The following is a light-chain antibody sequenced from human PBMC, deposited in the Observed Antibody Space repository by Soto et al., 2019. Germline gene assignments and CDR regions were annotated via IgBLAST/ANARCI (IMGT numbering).Light chain of an antibody. J-gene: IGLJ1*01. CDR2: DDS. V-gene: IGLV3-21*02. Sequence: SYELTQPPSVSVAPGQTARISCGGNNIGRKSVHWYQQKPGRAPVVVVYDDSDRPSGIPERFSGANSGDTATLTISRVEAGHEADSYCHVWDSSSSNYILGNGTKVT. CDR3: HVWDSSSSNYI. CDR1: NIGRKS.